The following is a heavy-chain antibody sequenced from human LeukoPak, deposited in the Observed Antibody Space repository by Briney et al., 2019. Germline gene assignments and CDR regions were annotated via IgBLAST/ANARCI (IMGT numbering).Heavy chain of an antibody. CDR2: ISSSSSYI. D-gene: IGHD3-10*01. CDR1: GFTFSSYS. Sequence: GGSLRLSCAASGFTFSSYSMNWVRQAPGKGLEWVSSISSSSSYIYYADSVKGRFTISRDNAKNSLYLQMNSLRAEDTAVYYCARIGPGSYYNENDYWGQGTLVTVSS. V-gene: IGHV3-21*01. CDR3: ARIGPGSYYNENDY. J-gene: IGHJ4*02.